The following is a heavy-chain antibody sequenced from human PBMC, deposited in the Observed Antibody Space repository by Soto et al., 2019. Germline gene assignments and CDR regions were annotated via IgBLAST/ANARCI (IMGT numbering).Heavy chain of an antibody. CDR3: ARRRANYYGSGSSFDY. D-gene: IGHD3-10*01. V-gene: IGHV4-39*01. CDR1: GGSISSSSYY. Sequence: SETLSLTCTGSGGSISSSSYYWGWIRQPPGKGLEWIGSIYYSGSTYCNPSLKSRVTISVDTSKNQFSLKLSSVTAADTAVYYCARRRANYYGSGSSFDYWGQGTLVTVSS. J-gene: IGHJ4*02. CDR2: IYYSGST.